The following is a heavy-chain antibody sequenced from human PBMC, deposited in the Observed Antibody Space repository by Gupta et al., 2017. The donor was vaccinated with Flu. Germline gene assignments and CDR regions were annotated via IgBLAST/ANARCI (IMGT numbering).Heavy chain of an antibody. D-gene: IGHD2-8*01. J-gene: IGHJ4*02. Sequence: QVHLVQSGAEVKKPGASVKVSCKAPEDNFSRYAIYWMRQAPGQRLEWMGQINAADGNTKYSQKFQGRVTITKNTAANTAYMELNSLKSEDTAVYYCARGAIYCTNGVCSWGYYFENWGQGTLVTVSS. CDR1: EDNFSRYA. CDR3: ARGAIYCTNGVCSWGYYFEN. CDR2: INAADGNT. V-gene: IGHV1-3*01.